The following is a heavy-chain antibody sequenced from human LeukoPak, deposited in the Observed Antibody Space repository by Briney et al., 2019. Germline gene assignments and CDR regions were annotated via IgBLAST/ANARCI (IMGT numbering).Heavy chain of an antibody. CDR1: EYAFTDYY. CDR2: INPNSGDT. CDR3: ARDAWLVGTTNLYYFDY. J-gene: IGHJ4*02. V-gene: IGHV1-2*02. Sequence: ASVKVSCKASEYAFTDYYMHWVRQAPGQGLEWMGWINPNSGDTNYAQKFQGRVTMTRDPSISTAYMELSRLRSDDTAVYYCARDAWLVGTTNLYYFDYWGQGTLVTVSS. D-gene: IGHD1-26*01.